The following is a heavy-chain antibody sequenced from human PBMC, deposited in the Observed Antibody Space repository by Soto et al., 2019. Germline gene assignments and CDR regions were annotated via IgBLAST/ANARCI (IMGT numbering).Heavy chain of an antibody. CDR1: GFTFSSYG. CDR2: IWNDGSNK. Sequence: QVQLVESGGGVVQPGRSLRLSCAASGFTFSSYGMHWVRQTPGKGLEWVAVIWNDGSNKYYADSVKGRFTISRDNSKNTLYLQMNSLRAEDTSVYYCAREQDTTMATSLDLWGQGTLVTVSS. J-gene: IGHJ5*02. V-gene: IGHV3-33*01. CDR3: AREQDTTMATSLDL. D-gene: IGHD5-18*01.